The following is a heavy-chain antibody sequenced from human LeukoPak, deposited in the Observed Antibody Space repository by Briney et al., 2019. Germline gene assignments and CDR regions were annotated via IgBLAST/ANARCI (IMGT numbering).Heavy chain of an antibody. CDR1: GYTFSNAW. CDR3: AREGGYFDWLLYDY. D-gene: IGHD3-9*01. Sequence: GGSLRLSCAASGYTFSNAWMSWIRQAPGKGLEWVGRIKSKTDGGTTDYAAPVKGRFTISRDDSKNTLYLQMNSLKTEDTAVYYCAREGGYFDWLLYDYWGQGTLVTVSS. J-gene: IGHJ4*02. V-gene: IGHV3-15*01. CDR2: IKSKTDGGTT.